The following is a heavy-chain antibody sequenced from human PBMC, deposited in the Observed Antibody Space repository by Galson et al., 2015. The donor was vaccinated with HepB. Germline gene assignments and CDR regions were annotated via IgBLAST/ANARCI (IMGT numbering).Heavy chain of an antibody. V-gene: IGHV3-49*04. J-gene: IGHJ5*02. CDR3: TKEVVVAASAAWLDP. Sequence: SLRLSCAPSGFPFSEYTMSWVRQPPGTGLEWVALISSNAHGETTEYAESVKGRFTISRDESKSIAYLQMNSLKTDDTAVYFRTKEVVVAASAAWLDPWSQGTLVAGSS. D-gene: IGHD2-15*01. CDR1: GFPFSEYT. CDR2: ISSNAHGETT.